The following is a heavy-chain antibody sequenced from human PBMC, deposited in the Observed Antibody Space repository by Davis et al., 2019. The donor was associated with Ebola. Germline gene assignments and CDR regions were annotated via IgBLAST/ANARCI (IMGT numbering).Heavy chain of an antibody. CDR3: ARDLGLGDY. Sequence: GESLKISCTASGFTFSTSWMTWVRQAPGRGLEWVANINQDGSGKYYVDSVKGRFTISRDNAKNSLYLQMNSLRAEDTAVYYCARDLGLGDYWGQGTLVTVSS. V-gene: IGHV3-7*01. J-gene: IGHJ4*02. CDR2: INQDGSGK. D-gene: IGHD3-16*01. CDR1: GFTFSTSW.